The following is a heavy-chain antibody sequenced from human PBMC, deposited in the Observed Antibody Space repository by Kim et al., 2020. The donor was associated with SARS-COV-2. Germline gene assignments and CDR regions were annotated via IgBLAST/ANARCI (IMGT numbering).Heavy chain of an antibody. CDR2: IYYSGST. D-gene: IGHD6-19*01. Sequence: SETLSLTCTVSGGSISSSSYYWGWIRQPPGKGLEWIGSIYYSGSTYYNPSVKSRVTISVDTSKNQFSLKLSSVTAADTAVYYCARQRKQWLVQDAFDIWGQGTMVTVSS. CDR3: ARQRKQWLVQDAFDI. V-gene: IGHV4-39*01. CDR1: GGSISSSSYY. J-gene: IGHJ3*02.